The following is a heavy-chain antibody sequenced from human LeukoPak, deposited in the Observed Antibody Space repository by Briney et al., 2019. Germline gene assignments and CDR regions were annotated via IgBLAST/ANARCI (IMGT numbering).Heavy chain of an antibody. CDR1: GYTFTSYD. Sequence: ASVKVSCKASGYTFTSYDINLVRQATGQGLEWMGWMNPNSGNTGYAQKFQGRVTMTRDTSISTAYLELSRLRSDDTAVYYCAASSGRFDYWGQGTLVTVSS. CDR2: MNPNSGNT. D-gene: IGHD2-15*01. J-gene: IGHJ4*02. V-gene: IGHV1-8*01. CDR3: AASSGRFDY.